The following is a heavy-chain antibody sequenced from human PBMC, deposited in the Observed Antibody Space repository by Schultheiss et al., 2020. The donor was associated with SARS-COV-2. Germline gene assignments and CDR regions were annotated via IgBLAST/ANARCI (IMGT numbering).Heavy chain of an antibody. V-gene: IGHV4-31*03. Sequence: SETLSLTCTVSGASISSGGYYWSWIRQHPGKGPEWIGYIYYSGSTYYNPSLKSRVTISVDTSKNQFSLKLTSATAADTAVYYCARGVGWIEGDYWGQGTLVTVSS. J-gene: IGHJ4*02. CDR3: ARGVGWIEGDY. CDR2: IYYSGST. D-gene: IGHD2-2*03. CDR1: GASISSGGYY.